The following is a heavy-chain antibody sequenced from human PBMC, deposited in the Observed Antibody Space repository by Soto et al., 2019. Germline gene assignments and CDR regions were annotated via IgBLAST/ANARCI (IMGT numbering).Heavy chain of an antibody. CDR2: ISAYNGNT. CDR3: ARVGSAAGRINWFDP. D-gene: IGHD6-13*01. CDR1: AYTFTNFA. J-gene: IGHJ5*02. V-gene: IGHV1-18*01. Sequence: GASVKVSCKASAYTFTNFAISWVRQEPGQGLEWMGWISAYNGNTNYAQKLQGRVTMTTDTSTSTAYMELRSLRPDDTAVYYCARVGSAAGRINWFDPWGQGTLVTVSS.